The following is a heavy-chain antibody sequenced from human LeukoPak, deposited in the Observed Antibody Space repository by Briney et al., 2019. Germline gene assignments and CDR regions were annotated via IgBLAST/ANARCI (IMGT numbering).Heavy chain of an antibody. CDR2: IWYDGSNK. CDR1: GFTFSSYG. Sequence: GGSLRLSCAVSGFTFSSYGMHWVRQVPGKGLEWVAVIWYDGSNKYYGDSVKGRFTISRDNSKNMLYLQMDSLAAEDTAVYYCVQSIGIAASGRWGQGTLVTVSS. D-gene: IGHD6-13*01. J-gene: IGHJ4*02. V-gene: IGHV3-33*01. CDR3: VQSIGIAASGR.